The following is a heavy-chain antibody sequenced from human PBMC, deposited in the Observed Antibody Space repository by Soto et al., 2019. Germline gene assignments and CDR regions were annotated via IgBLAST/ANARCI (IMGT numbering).Heavy chain of an antibody. CDR1: GDSVSSNSAA. Sequence: PSQTLSLTCAISGDSVSSNSAAWNWIRQSPSRGLEWLGRTYYRSKWYNDYAVSVKSRITINPDTSKNQFSLQLNSVTPEDTAVYYCARDRVRDYDFWSGPDAFDIWGQGTMVTVSS. J-gene: IGHJ3*02. CDR2: TYYRSKWYN. V-gene: IGHV6-1*01. CDR3: ARDRVRDYDFWSGPDAFDI. D-gene: IGHD3-3*01.